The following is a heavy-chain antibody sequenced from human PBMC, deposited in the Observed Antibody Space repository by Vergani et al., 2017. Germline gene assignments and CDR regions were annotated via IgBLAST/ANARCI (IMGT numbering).Heavy chain of an antibody. J-gene: IGHJ6*02. D-gene: IGHD6-13*01. V-gene: IGHV2-5*02. Sequence: QESGPGLVKPSETLSLTCTVSGGSISSSSYYWGWIRQPPGKGLEWIALIYWDDDKRYSPSLKSRLTITKDTAKNQVVLTMTNMDPVDTATYYCAHSRYSSSWYDYYGMDVWGQGTTVTVSS. CDR3: AHSRYSSSWYDYYGMDV. CDR2: IYWDDDK. CDR1: GGSISSSSYY.